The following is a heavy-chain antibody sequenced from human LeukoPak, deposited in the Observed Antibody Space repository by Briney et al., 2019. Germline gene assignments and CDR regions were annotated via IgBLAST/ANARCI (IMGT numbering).Heavy chain of an antibody. J-gene: IGHJ5*02. CDR2: ISWNSGSI. D-gene: IGHD4-17*01. CDR3: ARDRTVTTSWFDP. V-gene: IGHV3-9*01. CDR1: GFTFDDYA. Sequence: PGRSLRLSCAASGFTFDDYAMHWVRQAPGKGLEWGSGISWNSGSIGYADSVKGRFTISRDNAKNSLYLQMNSLRPEDTAVYFCARDRTVTTSWFDPWGQGTLVTVSS.